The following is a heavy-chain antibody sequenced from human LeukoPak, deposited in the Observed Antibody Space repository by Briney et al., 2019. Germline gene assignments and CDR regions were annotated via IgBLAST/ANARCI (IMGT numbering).Heavy chain of an antibody. CDR3: ARGKYDSGGYYLDY. D-gene: IGHD3-22*01. Sequence: PSETLSLTCAVYGESFSGYYWSWIRQPPGKGLTWIGEINHSGSINYNPSLKSRVTISLDTSKSQFSLKLSSVTAADTAVCYCARGKYDSGGYYLDYWGQGTLVTVSS. J-gene: IGHJ4*02. CDR1: GESFSGYY. CDR2: INHSGSI. V-gene: IGHV4-34*01.